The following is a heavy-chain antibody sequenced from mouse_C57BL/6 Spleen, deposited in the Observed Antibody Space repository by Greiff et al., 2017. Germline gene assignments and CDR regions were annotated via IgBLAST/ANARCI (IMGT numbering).Heavy chain of an antibody. CDR3: ARREGTTVVFDV. V-gene: IGHV1-50*01. J-gene: IGHJ1*03. D-gene: IGHD1-1*01. CDR2: IDPSDSYT. Sequence: QVQLKQPGAELVKPGASVKLSCKASGYTFTSYWMQWVKQRPGQGLEWIGEIDPSDSYTNYNQKFKGKATLTVDTSSSTAYMQLSSLTSEDSAVYYCARREGTTVVFDVWGTGTTVTVSS. CDR1: GYTFTSYW.